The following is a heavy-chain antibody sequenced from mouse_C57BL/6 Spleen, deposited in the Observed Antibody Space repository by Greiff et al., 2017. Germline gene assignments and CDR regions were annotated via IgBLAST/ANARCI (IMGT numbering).Heavy chain of an antibody. J-gene: IGHJ1*03. Sequence: VQLQQSGTVLARPGASVKMSCKTSGYTFTSYWMHWVKQRPGQGLEWIGAIYPGNSDTSYNQKFKGKAKLTAVTSASTAYMELSSLTNEDSAVYYCTRERDSNWYFDVGGTGTTLTVSS. CDR1: GYTFTSYW. CDR2: IYPGNSDT. D-gene: IGHD2-5*01. V-gene: IGHV1-5*01. CDR3: TRERDSNWYFDV.